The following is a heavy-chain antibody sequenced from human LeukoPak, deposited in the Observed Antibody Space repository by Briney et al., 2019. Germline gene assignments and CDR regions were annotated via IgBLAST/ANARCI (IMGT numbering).Heavy chain of an antibody. J-gene: IGHJ6*03. CDR2: ISSSGSTI. V-gene: IGHV3-11*01. CDR1: GFTFSDYY. CDR3: ARGGPPTRKTNYYYYMDV. Sequence: GGSLRLSCAASGFTFSDYYMSWIRQAPGKGLEWVSYISSSGSTIYYADSVKGRFTISRDNAKNSLYLQMNSLRAEDTAVYYCARGGPPTRKTNYYYYMDVWGKGTTVTVSS.